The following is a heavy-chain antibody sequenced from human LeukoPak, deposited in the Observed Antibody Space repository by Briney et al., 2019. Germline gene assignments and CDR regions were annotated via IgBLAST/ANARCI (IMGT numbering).Heavy chain of an antibody. D-gene: IGHD3-10*01. J-gene: IGHJ4*02. CDR2: IKQDGSDK. CDR1: GFTFSNYW. CDR3: APAGGISTWFLDY. V-gene: IGHV3-7*01. Sequence: GSLRLSCAASGFTFSNYWMTWVRQSPGKGLEWVAIIKQDGSDKYYVDSVKGRFTISRDNAKNSLYLQMSSLRAEDTGVYYCAPAGGISTWFLDYWGQGTLVAVSS.